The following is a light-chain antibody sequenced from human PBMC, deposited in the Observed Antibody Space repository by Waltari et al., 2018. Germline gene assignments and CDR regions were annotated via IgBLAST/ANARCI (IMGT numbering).Light chain of an antibody. Sequence: EIVMTQSPATLSVSPGERATLPCRASQTVNSNLAWFQQRPGQAPRLLIYGASTRATGIPARFSGSGSGTEFTLTISSLQSEDFAVYYCQHYNNWSGAFGPGTKVDIK. V-gene: IGKV3-15*01. CDR3: QHYNNWSGA. CDR1: QTVNSN. J-gene: IGKJ3*01. CDR2: GAS.